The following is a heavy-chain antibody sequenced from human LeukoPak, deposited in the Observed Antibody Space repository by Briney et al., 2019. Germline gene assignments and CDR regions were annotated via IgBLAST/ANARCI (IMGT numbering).Heavy chain of an antibody. CDR3: ARHHSSAYPFDY. Sequence: SETLSLTCTVSGGSISHYYWSWIRQPPGKGLEWIGYVSNSGTTNYRPSLRSRVTVSVDTSQSHVSLKLTSMTAADTGLYYCARHHSSAYPFDYWGQGTLVTVSS. D-gene: IGHD3-22*01. CDR2: VSNSGTT. V-gene: IGHV4-59*08. J-gene: IGHJ4*02. CDR1: GGSISHYY.